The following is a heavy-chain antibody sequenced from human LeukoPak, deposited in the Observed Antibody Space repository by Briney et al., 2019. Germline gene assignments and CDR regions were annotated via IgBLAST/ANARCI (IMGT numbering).Heavy chain of an antibody. CDR1: EGTFSSYA. J-gene: IGHJ4*02. D-gene: IGHD5-18*01. V-gene: IGHV1-69*13. CDR3: AREDVDTAMVTPFDY. Sequence: SVKVSCKASEGTFSSYAISWVRQAPGQGLEWMGGIIPIFGTANYAQKFQGRVTITADESTSTAYMELSSLRSEDTAVYYCAREDVDTAMVTPFDYWGQGTLVTVSS. CDR2: IIPIFGTA.